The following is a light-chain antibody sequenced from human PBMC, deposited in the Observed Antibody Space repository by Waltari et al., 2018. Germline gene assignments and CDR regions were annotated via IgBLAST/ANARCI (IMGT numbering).Light chain of an antibody. Sequence: EIVLTQSPATLSLSPGRRATLPCRAGQSLITYLAWYQQKPGQAPRLPIYDASNRATGIPARFSGSGSGTDFTLTISSLEPEDFAVYYCQQRYNWPVTFGGGTKVEIK. J-gene: IGKJ4*01. CDR3: QQRYNWPVT. CDR2: DAS. CDR1: QSLITY. V-gene: IGKV3-11*01.